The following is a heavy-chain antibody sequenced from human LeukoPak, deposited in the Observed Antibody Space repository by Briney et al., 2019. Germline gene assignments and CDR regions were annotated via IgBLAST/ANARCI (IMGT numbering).Heavy chain of an antibody. D-gene: IGHD5-18*01. CDR3: ARVLTASLDY. V-gene: IGHV3-33*01. J-gene: IGHJ4*02. CDR2: IWYDGSKK. Sequence: GGSLRLSCAASGFTFSSHGMHWVRQAPGKGLEWVAVIWYDGSKKQYADSVKGRFTVSRDNSKNTLYLQMNSLRADDTAVYYCARVLTASLDYWGQGTLVTVSS. CDR1: GFTFSSHG.